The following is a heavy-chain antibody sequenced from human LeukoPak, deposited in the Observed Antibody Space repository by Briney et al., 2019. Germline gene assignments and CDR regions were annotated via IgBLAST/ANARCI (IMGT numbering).Heavy chain of an antibody. Sequence: GGSLKLSCEASGFTFSSYAMHWVRQAPGKGLEWVAVISYDGSNKYYADSVKGRFTISRDNSKNTLYLQMNSLRAEDTAVYYCAREPQQGLAAYYFDYWGQGTLVTVSS. CDR1: GFTFSSYA. CDR3: AREPQQGLAAYYFDY. D-gene: IGHD6-13*01. J-gene: IGHJ4*02. V-gene: IGHV3-30-3*01. CDR2: ISYDGSNK.